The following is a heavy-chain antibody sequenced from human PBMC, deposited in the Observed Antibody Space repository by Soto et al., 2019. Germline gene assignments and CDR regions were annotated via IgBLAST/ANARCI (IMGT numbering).Heavy chain of an antibody. J-gene: IGHJ6*02. V-gene: IGHV1-69*13. CDR3: ARAGFWSGYYRVRYGMDV. Sequence: SVKVSCKASGGTFSSYAISWVRQAPGQGLEWMGGIIPIFGTANYAQKFQGRVTITADESTSTAYMELSSLRSEDTAVYYCARAGFWSGYYRVRYGMDVWGQGTTVTVSS. CDR1: GGTFSSYA. CDR2: IIPIFGTA. D-gene: IGHD3-3*01.